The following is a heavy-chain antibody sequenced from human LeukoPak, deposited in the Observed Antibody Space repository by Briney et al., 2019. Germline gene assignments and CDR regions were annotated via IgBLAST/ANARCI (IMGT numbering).Heavy chain of an antibody. V-gene: IGHV3-48*03. Sequence: PGGSLRFSCAASGFTFSSYEMNWVRQAPGKGLEWVSYISSSGSTIYYADSVKGRFTISRDNAKNSLYLQMNSLRAKDTAVYYCARDGNSGTLDYWGQGTLVTVSS. D-gene: IGHD3-10*01. J-gene: IGHJ4*02. CDR2: ISSSGSTI. CDR3: ARDGNSGTLDY. CDR1: GFTFSSYE.